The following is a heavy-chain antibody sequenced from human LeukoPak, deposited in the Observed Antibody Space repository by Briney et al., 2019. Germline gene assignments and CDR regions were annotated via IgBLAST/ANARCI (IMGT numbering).Heavy chain of an antibody. J-gene: IGHJ4*02. D-gene: IGHD4/OR15-4a*01. CDR2: IYPGDSFT. V-gene: IGHV5-51*01. CDR3: ARLFGLSSMTMQDTSFDY. CDR1: GYTFTNYW. Sequence: GESLKISCKGSGYTFTNYWIGWVRQMPGKGLEWMGIIYPGDSFTRYSPSFQGQVTISADKSISTAYLQWSSLKASDTAMYYFARLFGLSSMTMQDTSFDYWGQGTLVTVSS.